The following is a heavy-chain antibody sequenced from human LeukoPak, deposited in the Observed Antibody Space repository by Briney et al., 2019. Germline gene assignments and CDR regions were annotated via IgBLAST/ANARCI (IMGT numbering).Heavy chain of an antibody. J-gene: IGHJ4*02. D-gene: IGHD6-19*01. V-gene: IGHV3-23*01. Sequence: GGSLRLSCGASGFTFSSYAMSWVRQAPGKGLEWVSAISGSGGSTYYADSVKGRFTISRDNSKNTLYLQMNSLRAEDTAVYYCAKDRNPWLVSGVYFDYWGQGTLVTVSS. CDR1: GFTFSSYA. CDR2: ISGSGGST. CDR3: AKDRNPWLVSGVYFDY.